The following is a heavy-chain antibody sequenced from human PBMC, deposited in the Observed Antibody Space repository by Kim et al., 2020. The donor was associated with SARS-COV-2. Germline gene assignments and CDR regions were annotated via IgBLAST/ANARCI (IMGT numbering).Heavy chain of an antibody. D-gene: IGHD3-22*01. CDR3: ARAGRGHYYDSSGYYQEAAGFAY. J-gene: IGHJ4*02. CDR2: ISAYNGNT. CDR1: GYTFTSYG. Sequence: ASVKVSCKASGYTFTSYGISWVRQAPGQGLEWMGWISAYNGNTNYAQKLQGRVTMTTDTSTSTAYMELRSLRSDDTAVYYCARAGRGHYYDSSGYYQEAAGFAYWGQGPLVTVSS. V-gene: IGHV1-18*01.